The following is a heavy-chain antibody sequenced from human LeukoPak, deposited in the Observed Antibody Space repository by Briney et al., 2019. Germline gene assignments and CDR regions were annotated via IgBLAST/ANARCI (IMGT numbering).Heavy chain of an antibody. CDR2: IIPIFGTA. D-gene: IGHD5-18*01. Sequence: GASVKVSCKASGGTFSSYAISWVRQAPGQGLEWMGGIIPIFGTANYAQKFQGRVTITADKSTSTAYMELSSLRSEDTAVYYCARDSEGYSYGTNWFDPWGQGTLVTVSS. J-gene: IGHJ5*02. V-gene: IGHV1-69*06. CDR1: GGTFSSYA. CDR3: ARDSEGYSYGTNWFDP.